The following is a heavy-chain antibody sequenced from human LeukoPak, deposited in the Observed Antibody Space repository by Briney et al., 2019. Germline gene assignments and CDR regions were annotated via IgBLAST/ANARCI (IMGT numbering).Heavy chain of an antibody. CDR2: ISAYNGNT. D-gene: IGHD2-21*02. CDR3: ARDRPLVTYYYYYYMDV. J-gene: IGHJ6*03. Sequence: GASVKVSCKASGYTFTSYGISWVRQAPGQGLEWMGWISAYNGNTNYAQKLQGRVTMTTDTSTSTVYMELRSLRSDDTAVYYCARDRPLVTYYYYYYMDVWGKGTTVTISS. V-gene: IGHV1-18*01. CDR1: GYTFTSYG.